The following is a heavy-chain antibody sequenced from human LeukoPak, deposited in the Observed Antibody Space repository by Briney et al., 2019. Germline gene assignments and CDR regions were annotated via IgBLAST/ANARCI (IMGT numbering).Heavy chain of an antibody. V-gene: IGHV6-1*01. CDR2: TYYTSKWNT. Sequence: SQALPLTCAISGDSVSTSGVAWNWVRQSPSRGLEWLGRTYYTSKWNTDYAVSVKSRIVVNPDTSKNQFSLQLNSVTSEDTAVYYCARGRASALDVWGQGTLVTVSS. CDR3: ARGRASALDV. D-gene: IGHD6-25*01. J-gene: IGHJ4*02. CDR1: GDSVSTSGVA.